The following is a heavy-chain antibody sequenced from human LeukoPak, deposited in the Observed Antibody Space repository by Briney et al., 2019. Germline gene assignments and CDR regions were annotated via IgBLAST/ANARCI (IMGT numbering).Heavy chain of an antibody. V-gene: IGHV4-30-2*01. CDR2: IYHSGST. J-gene: IGHJ4*02. CDR1: GGSISSGGYY. Sequence: SETLSLTCTVSGGSISSGGYYWSWIRQPPGKGLEWIGYIYHSGSTYYNPSLKSRVTISVDRSKNQFSLKLSSVTAADTAVYYCAIAAAGFDYWGQGTLVTVSS. D-gene: IGHD6-13*01. CDR3: AIAAAGFDY.